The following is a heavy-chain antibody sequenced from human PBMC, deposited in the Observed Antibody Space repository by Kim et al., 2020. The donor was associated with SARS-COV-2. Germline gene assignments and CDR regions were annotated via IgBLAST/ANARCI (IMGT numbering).Heavy chain of an antibody. J-gene: IGHJ4*02. CDR1: GYIFTFYE. CDR2: MHPHSGNT. V-gene: IGHV1-8*01. D-gene: IGHD3-9*01. Sequence: ASVKVSCKASGYIFTFYEINWVRQAPGQGLEWVGWMHPHSGNTDYAQKFQGRVTMTRNTSISTAHLELSSLRSDDRAVYYCARGMRLRYFGWYHDYCSQGSLVTVS. CDR3: ARGMRLRYFGWYHDY.